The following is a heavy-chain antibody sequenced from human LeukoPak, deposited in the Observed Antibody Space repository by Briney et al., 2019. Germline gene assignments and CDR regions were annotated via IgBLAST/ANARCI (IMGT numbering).Heavy chain of an antibody. J-gene: IGHJ6*03. CDR2: IYYSGST. CDR1: GGSISSSSYY. Sequence: PSETLSLTCTVSGGSISSSSYYWGWIRQPPGKGLEWIGSIYYSGSTYYNPSLKSRVTISVDTSKNQFSLKLSSVTAADTAVYYCARGAAAAGTYYYYYMDVWGKGTTVTVSS. CDR3: ARGAAAAGTYYYYYMDV. V-gene: IGHV4-39*07. D-gene: IGHD6-13*01.